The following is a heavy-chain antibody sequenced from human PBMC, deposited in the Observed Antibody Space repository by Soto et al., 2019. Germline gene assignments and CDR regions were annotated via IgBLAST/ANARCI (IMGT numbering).Heavy chain of an antibody. Sequence: GESLKISCKGSGYSFTSYWISWVRQMPGKGLEWMGRIDPSDSYTNYSPSFQGHVTISAGKSISTAYLQWSSLKASDTAMYYCARQIAVAGKGYYGMDVWGQGTTVTVSS. J-gene: IGHJ6*02. CDR1: GYSFTSYW. D-gene: IGHD6-19*01. CDR2: IDPSDSYT. V-gene: IGHV5-10-1*01. CDR3: ARQIAVAGKGYYGMDV.